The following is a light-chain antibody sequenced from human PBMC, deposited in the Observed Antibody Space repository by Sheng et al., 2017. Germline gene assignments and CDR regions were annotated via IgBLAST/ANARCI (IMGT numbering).Light chain of an antibody. J-gene: IGKJ2*01. CDR2: KAS. Sequence: AIRMTQSPSSFSASTGDRVTITCRASQGISSYLAWYQQKPGKAPKLLIYKASSLESGVPSRFSGSGSGTEFTLTISSLQPDDFATYYCQQYNSYQYTFGQGTKLEIK. CDR1: QGISSY. CDR3: QQYNSYQYT. V-gene: IGKV1-8*01.